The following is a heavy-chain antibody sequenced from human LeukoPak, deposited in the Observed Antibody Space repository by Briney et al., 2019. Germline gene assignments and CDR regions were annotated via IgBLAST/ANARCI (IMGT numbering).Heavy chain of an antibody. Sequence: GGSLRLSCVASGFSFSSFGMHWVRQAPGKGLEWVAVISYDGSNRYYADSVKGRFTISRDNAKNTLYLQMNSLRGEDTAVYYCGREIQAPGKTLEYWGQGTLVTVSS. J-gene: IGHJ4*02. CDR2: ISYDGSNR. CDR1: GFSFSSFG. V-gene: IGHV3-30*03. CDR3: GREIQAPGKTLEY.